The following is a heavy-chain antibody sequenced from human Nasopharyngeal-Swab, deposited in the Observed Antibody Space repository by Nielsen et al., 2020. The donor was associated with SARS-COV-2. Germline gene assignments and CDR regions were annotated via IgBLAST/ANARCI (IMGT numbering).Heavy chain of an antibody. V-gene: IGHV3-48*03. CDR3: ARSRAALLWFGESRHLFDY. Sequence: VRQAPGKGLEWVSYISSSGSTIYYADSVKGRFTISRDNAKNSLYLQMNSLRAEDTAVYYCARSRAALLWFGESRHLFDYWGQGTLVTVSS. J-gene: IGHJ4*02. D-gene: IGHD3-10*01. CDR2: ISSSGSTI.